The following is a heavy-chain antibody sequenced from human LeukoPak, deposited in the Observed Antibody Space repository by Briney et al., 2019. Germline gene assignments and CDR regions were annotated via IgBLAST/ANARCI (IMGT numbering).Heavy chain of an antibody. V-gene: IGHV4-59*01. CDR1: GGSFSSYY. CDR3: ARGWRYYGSADV. D-gene: IGHD3-10*01. J-gene: IGHJ6*02. Sequence: SETLSLTCSVSGGSFSSYYWSWIRQPPGKGLEWIGYIYYSGSTKYNSSLKSRVTISVDTSKNQFSLKLSSVSAADTAVYYCARGWRYYGSADVWGQGTTVTVS. CDR2: IYYSGST.